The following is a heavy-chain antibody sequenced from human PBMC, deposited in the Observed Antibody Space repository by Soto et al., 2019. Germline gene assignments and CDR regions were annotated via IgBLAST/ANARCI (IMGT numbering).Heavy chain of an antibody. D-gene: IGHD5-18*01. CDR3: ARGGDVDTAMGPNPTRRFSYYYYGMDV. CDR1: GGSISSGGYY. CDR2: IYYSGST. J-gene: IGHJ6*02. Sequence: SETLSLTCTVSGGSISSGGYYWSWIRQHPGKGLEWIGYIYYSGSTYYNPSLKSRVTISVDTSKNQFSLKLSSVTAADTAVYYCARGGDVDTAMGPNPTRRFSYYYYGMDVWGQGTTVTVSS. V-gene: IGHV4-31*03.